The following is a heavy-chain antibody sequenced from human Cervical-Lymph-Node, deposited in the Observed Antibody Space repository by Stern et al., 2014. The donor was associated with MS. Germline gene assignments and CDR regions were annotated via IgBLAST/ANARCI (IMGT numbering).Heavy chain of an antibody. CDR1: GGSISSGSYY. CDR3: ARWGTTVTFRTFDF. Sequence: VQLVQSGPGLVKPSQTLSLTCTVSGGSISSGSYYWSWIRQPAGKGLEWIGRIYTSGSTNYNPSLKSRVTISVDTSKNQFSLKLTSVTPADTAIYYCARWGTTVTFRTFDFWGQGILVTVSS. J-gene: IGHJ4*02. D-gene: IGHD4-17*01. CDR2: IYTSGST. V-gene: IGHV4-61*02.